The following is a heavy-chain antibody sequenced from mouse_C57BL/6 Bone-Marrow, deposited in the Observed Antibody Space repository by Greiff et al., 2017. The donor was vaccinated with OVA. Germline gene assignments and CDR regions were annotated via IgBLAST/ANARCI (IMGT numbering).Heavy chain of an antibody. D-gene: IGHD1-1*01. V-gene: IGHV7-3*01. CDR2: IRNKANGYTT. CDR3: ARSHYYYGSSSDY. CDR1: GFTFTDYY. J-gene: IGHJ2*01. Sequence: EVKLMESGGGLVQPGGSLSLSCAASGFTFTDYYMSWVRQPPGKALEWLGFIRNKANGYTTEYSASVKGRFTISSDNSQSILYRQMNALRAEDSATYYCARSHYYYGSSSDYWGQGTTLTVSS.